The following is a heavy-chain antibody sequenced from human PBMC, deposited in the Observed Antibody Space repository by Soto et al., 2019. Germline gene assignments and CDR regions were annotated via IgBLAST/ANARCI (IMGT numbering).Heavy chain of an antibody. J-gene: IGHJ6*02. D-gene: IGHD3-3*01. CDR1: GYTFTSYG. CDR3: ARDIYDFWSGYYGYYYGMDV. V-gene: IGHV1-18*01. CDR2: ISAYNGNT. Sequence: ASVKVSCKASGYTFTSYGISWVRQAPGQGLEWMGWISAYNGNTNYAQKLQGRVTMTTDTSTSTAYMELRSLRSDDTAVYYCARDIYDFWSGYYGYYYGMDVWGQGTTVTVSS.